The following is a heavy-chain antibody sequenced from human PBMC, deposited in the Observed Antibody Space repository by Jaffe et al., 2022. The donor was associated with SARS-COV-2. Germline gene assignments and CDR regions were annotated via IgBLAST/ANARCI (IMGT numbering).Heavy chain of an antibody. Sequence: QVQLVQSGAEVKKPGASVKVSCKASGYTFTSYGISWVRQAPGQGLEWMGWISAYNGNTNYAQKLQGRVTMTTDTSTSTAYMELRSLRSDDTAVYYCASSYCGGDCIRYDAFDIWGQGTMVTVSS. CDR2: ISAYNGNT. CDR3: ASSYCGGDCIRYDAFDI. V-gene: IGHV1-18*01. D-gene: IGHD2-21*02. CDR1: GYTFTSYG. J-gene: IGHJ3*02.